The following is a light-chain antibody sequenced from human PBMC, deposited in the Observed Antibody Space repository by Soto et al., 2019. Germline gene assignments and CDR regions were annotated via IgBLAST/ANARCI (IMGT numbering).Light chain of an antibody. J-gene: IGKJ5*01. V-gene: IGKV3-20*01. CDR1: QSVDSN. CDR2: GAS. Sequence: EILFTQSPGTLSVSPGERATPSCRASQSVDSNLAWYQQKPGQAPRLLIYGASSRATGIPDRFSGTGSETDFTLTISRLEPEDFAVYYCQQYDNSPITFGQGTRLEI. CDR3: QQYDNSPIT.